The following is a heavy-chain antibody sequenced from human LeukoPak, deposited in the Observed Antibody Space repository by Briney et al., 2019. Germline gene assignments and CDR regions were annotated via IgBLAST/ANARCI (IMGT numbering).Heavy chain of an antibody. CDR3: AKDRERTVEVFDY. D-gene: IGHD4-23*01. J-gene: IGHJ4*02. V-gene: IGHV3-23*01. CDR2: ISGSGGST. Sequence: GGSLRLSCAASGFTFSSYAMSWVRQAPGKGLGWVSAISGSGGSTYYADSVKGRFTISRDNSKNTLYLQMNSLRAEDTAVYYCAKDRERTVEVFDYWGQGTLVTVSS. CDR1: GFTFSSYA.